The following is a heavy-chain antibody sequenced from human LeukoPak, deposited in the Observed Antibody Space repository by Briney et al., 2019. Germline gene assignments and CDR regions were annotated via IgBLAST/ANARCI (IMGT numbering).Heavy chain of an antibody. D-gene: IGHD3-10*01. Sequence: SETLSLTCTVSGGSISSSSYYWGWIRQPPGKGLEWIGSGYYSGSTYYNPSLESRVTISVDTSKNQFSLKLSSVTAADTAVYYCARSGPDYGSGSYYTGWIGGNYYYGMDVWGQGTTVTVSS. CDR1: GGSISSSSYY. J-gene: IGHJ6*02. CDR3: ARSGPDYGSGSYYTGWIGGNYYYGMDV. V-gene: IGHV4-39*07. CDR2: GYYSGST.